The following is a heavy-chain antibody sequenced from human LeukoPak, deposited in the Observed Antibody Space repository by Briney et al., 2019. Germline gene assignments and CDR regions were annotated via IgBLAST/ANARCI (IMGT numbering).Heavy chain of an antibody. Sequence: ASVKVSCKASGYTFTGYYIHWVRQAPGQGLEWMGWIDPNSGGTYYSQNFQGRVTMTRDTSISTAYMELSRLTFDDTAFYYCARGPARVPANWFGPWGQGTLVTVSS. CDR3: ARGPARVPANWFGP. J-gene: IGHJ5*02. CDR2: IDPNSGGT. V-gene: IGHV1-2*02. D-gene: IGHD1-1*01. CDR1: GYTFTGYY.